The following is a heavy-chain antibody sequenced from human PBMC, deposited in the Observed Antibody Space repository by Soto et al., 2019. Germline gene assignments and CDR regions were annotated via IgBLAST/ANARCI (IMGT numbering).Heavy chain of an antibody. CDR2: IYYSGST. V-gene: IGHV4-59*01. Sequence: SKTLAHTCTVSGGSICSDYWAWIRQPPGKGLEWIGYIYYSGSTNYNPSLKSRVTISVDTSKNQFSLKLSSVTAADTAVYYCARTRTYSSGWNWYYFDYWGQGTLVTVS. CDR3: ARTRTYSSGWNWYYFDY. CDR1: GGSICSDY. J-gene: IGHJ4*02. D-gene: IGHD6-19*01.